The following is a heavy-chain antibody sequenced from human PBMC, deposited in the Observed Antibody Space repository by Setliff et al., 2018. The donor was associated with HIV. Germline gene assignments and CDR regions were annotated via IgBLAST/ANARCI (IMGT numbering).Heavy chain of an antibody. Sequence: SETLSLTCTVSGDSISSGGYYWSWIRQFPGKGLEWIGYIYYSGSTYYNPSLQSRLTMSVDTSKNQFSLRLRSVTAADTAVYYCARGAGLGQEGEYFHHWGQGTLVTVSS. CDR3: ARGAGLGQEGEYFHH. D-gene: IGHD6-19*01. J-gene: IGHJ1*01. V-gene: IGHV4-31*03. CDR2: IYYSGST. CDR1: GDSISSGGYY.